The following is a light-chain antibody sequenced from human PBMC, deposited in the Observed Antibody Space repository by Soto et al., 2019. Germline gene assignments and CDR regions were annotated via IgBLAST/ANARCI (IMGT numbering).Light chain of an antibody. V-gene: IGLV1-40*01. J-gene: IGLJ1*01. CDR1: SSNIGAGYE. Sequence: QSVLTQPPSVSEAPGQRVTISCTGSSSNIGAGYEAHWYQQVPGTAPKLLIYENNNRPSGVPDRFSGYKSGTSASLAITGLQAEDEAEYYCQSYDSSLRGYVFGTGTKVTVL. CDR2: ENN. CDR3: QSYDSSLRGYV.